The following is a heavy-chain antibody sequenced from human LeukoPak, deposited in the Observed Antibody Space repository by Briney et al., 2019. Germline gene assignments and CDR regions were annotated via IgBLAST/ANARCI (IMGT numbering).Heavy chain of an antibody. D-gene: IGHD3-10*01. V-gene: IGHV3-30*18. J-gene: IGHJ4*02. CDR3: AKDPGFMVRGGYFDY. Sequence: GGSLRLSCAASGFTFSSYGMHWVRQAPGKGLEWVSVISYDGSNKYYADSVKGRFTISRDNSKNTPYLQMNSLRAEDTAVYYCAKDPGFMVRGGYFDYWGQGTLVTVSS. CDR2: ISYDGSNK. CDR1: GFTFSSYG.